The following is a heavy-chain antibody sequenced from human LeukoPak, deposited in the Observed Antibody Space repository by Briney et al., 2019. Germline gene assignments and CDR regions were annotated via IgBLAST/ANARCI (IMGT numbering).Heavy chain of an antibody. J-gene: IGHJ5*02. Sequence: PSETLSLTCTVSGGSISSSSYYWGWIRQPPGKGLEWIGSIYYSGSTYYNPSLKSRVTISVDTSKKQSSLKLSSVTAADTAVYYCASAVSQWPSWFDPWGQGTLVTVSS. D-gene: IGHD6-19*01. V-gene: IGHV4-39*07. CDR2: IYYSGST. CDR3: ASAVSQWPSWFDP. CDR1: GGSISSSSYY.